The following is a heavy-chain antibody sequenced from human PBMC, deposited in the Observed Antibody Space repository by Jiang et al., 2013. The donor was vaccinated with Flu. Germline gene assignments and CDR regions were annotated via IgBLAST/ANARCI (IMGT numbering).Heavy chain of an antibody. J-gene: IGHJ6*04. CDR2: ISGSGGST. CDR3: AKHLSSGYRYYYYGMDV. Sequence: SGGGLVQPGGSLRLSCAASGFTFSSYAMSWVRQAPGKGLEWVSAISGSGGSTYYADSVKGRFTISRDNSKNTLYLQMNSLRAEDTAVYYCAKHLSSGYRYYYYGMDVWGKGTTVTVSS. CDR1: GFTFSSYA. V-gene: IGHV3-23*01. D-gene: IGHD3-22*01.